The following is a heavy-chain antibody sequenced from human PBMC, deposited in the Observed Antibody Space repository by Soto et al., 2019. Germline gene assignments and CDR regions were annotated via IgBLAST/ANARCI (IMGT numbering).Heavy chain of an antibody. CDR2: LYSTGTL. J-gene: IGHJ4*02. Sequence: PSETLSLTCIVSGDSISYYTWTWIRPPAGKTLEWIGRLYSTGTLTYNPTLKSRVTMSVDTSKNQLSLTLNSVTAADTAVYFCASENESYRSLDYWGQGTVVTVSS. V-gene: IGHV4-4*07. D-gene: IGHD3-16*02. CDR1: GDSISYYT. CDR3: ASENESYRSLDY.